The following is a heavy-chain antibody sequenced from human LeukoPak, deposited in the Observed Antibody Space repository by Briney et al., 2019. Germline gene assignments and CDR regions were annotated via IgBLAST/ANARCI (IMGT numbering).Heavy chain of an antibody. CDR1: GGSISSYY. J-gene: IGHJ4*02. Sequence: SETLSLTCTVSGGSISSYYWSWIRQPPGKGLEWIGYIYYSGSTNYNPSLKSRVTISVDRSKNQFSLKLSSVTAADTAVYYCARGLDYGGNSAFDYWGQGTLVTVSS. D-gene: IGHD4-23*01. CDR3: ARGLDYGGNSAFDY. CDR2: IYYSGST. V-gene: IGHV4-59*12.